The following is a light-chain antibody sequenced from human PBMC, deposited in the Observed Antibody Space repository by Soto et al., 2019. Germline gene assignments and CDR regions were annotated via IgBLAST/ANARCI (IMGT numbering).Light chain of an antibody. V-gene: IGKV3-20*01. CDR2: GAS. CDR3: QQYGTSSYT. Sequence: EIVLTQSPGTLSLSPGERATLSCRASQSVSSSHLVWYQHKPGQAPRLLIYGASTRATGIPDRFIGSGSGTDFTLTISRLEPEDFAVYYCQQYGTSSYTFGQGTKLEIK. CDR1: QSVSSSH. J-gene: IGKJ2*01.